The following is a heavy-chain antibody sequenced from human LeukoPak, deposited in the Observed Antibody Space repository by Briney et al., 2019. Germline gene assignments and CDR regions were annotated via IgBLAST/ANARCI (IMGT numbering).Heavy chain of an antibody. J-gene: IGHJ6*03. CDR1: GGSFSGYY. CDR2: INHSGST. CDR3: ASIGSPWYYDILTGYFPRYYMDV. Sequence: SETLSLTCAVYGGSFSGYYWSWIRQPPGKGVEWIGEINHSGSTNYNPSLKSRVTISVDTSKNQFSLKLSSVTAADTAVYYCASIGSPWYYDILTGYFPRYYMDVWGKGTTVTVSS. V-gene: IGHV4-34*01. D-gene: IGHD3-9*01.